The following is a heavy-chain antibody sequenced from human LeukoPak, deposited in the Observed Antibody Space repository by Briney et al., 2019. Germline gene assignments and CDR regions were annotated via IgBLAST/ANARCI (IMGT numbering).Heavy chain of an antibody. CDR1: GGSISISSSNW. J-gene: IGHJ4*02. V-gene: IGHV4-4*02. CDR2: IFHSGST. D-gene: IGHD6-19*01. Sequence: PSETLSLTCAVSGGSISISSSNWWSWVRQPPGKGLEWIGEIFHSGSTNYNPSLKSRVTISVDKSKNQFSLKLSSLTAADTAVYYCARKGSGWHTLEYWGQGTLVTVSS. CDR3: ARKGSGWHTLEY.